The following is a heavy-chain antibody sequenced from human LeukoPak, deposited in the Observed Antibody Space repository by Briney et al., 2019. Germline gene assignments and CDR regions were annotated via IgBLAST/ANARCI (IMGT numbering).Heavy chain of an antibody. V-gene: IGHV4-59*01. J-gene: IGHJ3*02. CDR3: ARGGGSGNFDI. Sequence: SETLSLTCTVSGGSISSYYWSWIRQPPGKGLEWIGYIYYSGSTNYNPSLKSRVTISVDTSKNQFSLKLSSVTAADTAVYYCARGGGSGNFDIWGQGTMVTVSS. CDR1: GGSISSYY. CDR2: IYYSGST. D-gene: IGHD3-10*01.